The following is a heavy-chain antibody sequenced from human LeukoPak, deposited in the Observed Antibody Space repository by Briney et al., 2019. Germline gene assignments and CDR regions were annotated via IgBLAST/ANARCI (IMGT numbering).Heavy chain of an antibody. V-gene: IGHV1-18*01. D-gene: IGHD6-19*01. Sequence: ASVKVSCKASGYTFTSYGISWVRQAPGQGLEWMGWISAYNGNTNYAQKLQGRVTMTTVTSTSTAYMELRSLRSDDTAVYYCARDRAVAGPDAFDIWGQGTMVTVSS. CDR2: ISAYNGNT. J-gene: IGHJ3*02. CDR1: GYTFTSYG. CDR3: ARDRAVAGPDAFDI.